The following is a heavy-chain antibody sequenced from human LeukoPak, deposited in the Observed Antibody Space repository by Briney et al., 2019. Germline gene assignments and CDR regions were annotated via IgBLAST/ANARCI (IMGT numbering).Heavy chain of an antibody. CDR1: GGSISSSSYY. CDR2: IYYSGST. V-gene: IGHV4-39*01. D-gene: IGHD5-18*01. J-gene: IGHJ4*02. Sequence: PSETLSLTCTVSGGSISSSSYYWGWIRQPPGKGLEWVGSIYYSGSTYYNPSLKSRVTISVDTSKNQFSLKLSSVTAADTAVYYCARQPHTAMANFDYWGQGTLVTVSS. CDR3: ARQPHTAMANFDY.